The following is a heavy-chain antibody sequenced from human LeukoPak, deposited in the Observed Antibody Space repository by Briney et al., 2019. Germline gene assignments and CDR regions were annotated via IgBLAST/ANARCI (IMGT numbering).Heavy chain of an antibody. D-gene: IGHD5-18*01. J-gene: IGHJ4*02. CDR2: INHSGST. CDR3: ARGRGYSYGENFGY. CDR1: GGSFSGYY. Sequence: PSETLSLTCAVYGGSFSGYYWSWIRQPPGKGLEWVGEINHSGSTNYNPSLKSRVTISVDTSKNQCTLKLSSVTAADTAVYYCARGRGYSYGENFGYWGQGTLVTVSS. V-gene: IGHV4-34*01.